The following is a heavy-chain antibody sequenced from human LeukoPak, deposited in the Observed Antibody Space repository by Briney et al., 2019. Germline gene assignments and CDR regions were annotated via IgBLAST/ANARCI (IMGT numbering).Heavy chain of an antibody. V-gene: IGHV4-31*03. J-gene: IGHJ6*03. CDR2: TYYSGST. CDR3: ARAPKDYYYYYMDV. Sequence: SQTLSLTCTVSGGSISSGGYYWSWIRQHPGKGLEWIGYTYYSGSTYYNPSLKSRVTISVDTSKNQFSLRLSSVTAADTAVYYCARAPKDYYYYYMDVWGKGTTVTVSS. CDR1: GGSISSGGYY.